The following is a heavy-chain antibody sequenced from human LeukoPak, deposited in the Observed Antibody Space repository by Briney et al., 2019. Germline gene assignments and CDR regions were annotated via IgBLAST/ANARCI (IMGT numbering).Heavy chain of an antibody. CDR3: ARSWSVYGMDV. V-gene: IGHV4-39*01. CDR2: IYYSGST. Sequence: SETLSLTCIVSGGSISSSSYYWGWIRQPPGKGLEWIGSIYYSGSTYYNPSLKSRVTISVDTSKNQFSLKLSSVTAADTAMYYCARSWSVYGMDVWGQGTTVTVSS. CDR1: GGSISSSSYY. J-gene: IGHJ6*02.